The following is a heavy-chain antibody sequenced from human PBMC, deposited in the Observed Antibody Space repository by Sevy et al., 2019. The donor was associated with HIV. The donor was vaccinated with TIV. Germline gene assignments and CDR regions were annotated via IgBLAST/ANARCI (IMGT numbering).Heavy chain of an antibody. CDR2: IKQDGSEK. CDR3: ARDGVMGSY. D-gene: IGHD3-16*01. V-gene: IGHV3-7*01. J-gene: IGHJ4*02. Sequence: GGSLRLSCAASGFTFSSYWMSWVRQVPGKGLEWVANIKQDGSEKNYVDSMKGRFTISRDNAKNSLYLQMNSLRADDTAVYYCARDGVMGSYWGQGTLVTVSS. CDR1: GFTFSSYW.